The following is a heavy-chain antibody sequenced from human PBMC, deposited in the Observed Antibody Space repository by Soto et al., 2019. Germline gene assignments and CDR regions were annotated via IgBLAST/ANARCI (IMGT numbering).Heavy chain of an antibody. CDR2: ISAYNGNT. V-gene: IGHV1-18*01. J-gene: IGHJ6*02. D-gene: IGHD3-10*01. CDR3: ARGPLSSGSYKGYYYYGMDV. Sequence: ASVKVSCKASGYTFTSYGISWVRQAPGQGLEWMGWISAYNGNTNYAQKLQGRVTMTTDTSTSTAYMELRSLRSDDTAVYYCARGPLSSGSYKGYYYYGMDVWGQGTTVTVSS. CDR1: GYTFTSYG.